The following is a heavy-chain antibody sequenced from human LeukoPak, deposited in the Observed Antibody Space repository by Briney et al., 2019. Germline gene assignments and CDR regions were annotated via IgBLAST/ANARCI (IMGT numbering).Heavy chain of an antibody. Sequence: ASVKVSCKASGGTFSSYAISWVRQAPGQGLEWMGGIIPNFGTANYAQKFQGRVTITADKSTSTAYMELSSLRSEDTAVYYCAGGGITMVRGAPYNWFDPWGQGTLVTVSS. V-gene: IGHV1-69*06. CDR3: AGGGITMVRGAPYNWFDP. CDR1: GGTFSSYA. J-gene: IGHJ5*02. CDR2: IIPNFGTA. D-gene: IGHD3-10*01.